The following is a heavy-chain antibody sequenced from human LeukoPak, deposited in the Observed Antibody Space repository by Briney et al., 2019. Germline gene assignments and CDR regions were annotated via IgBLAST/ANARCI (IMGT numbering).Heavy chain of an antibody. CDR2: ISGSGGST. CDR3: AKVGGQQPIGGAFDI. V-gene: IGHV3-23*01. J-gene: IGHJ3*02. Sequence: GGSLRLSCAASGFTFSSYAMSWVRQAPGKGLEWVSAISGSGGSTYYADSVKGRFTISRDNSKSTLYLQMNSLRAEDTAVYYCAKVGGQQPIGGAFDIWAKGQWSPSLQ. D-gene: IGHD6-13*01. CDR1: GFTFSSYA.